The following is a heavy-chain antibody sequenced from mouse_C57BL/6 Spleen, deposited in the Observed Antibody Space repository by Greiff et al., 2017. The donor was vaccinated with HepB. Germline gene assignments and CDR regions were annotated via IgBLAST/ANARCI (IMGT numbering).Heavy chain of an antibody. CDR1: GYTFTSYW. D-gene: IGHD1-1*01. Sequence: QVQLQQPGAELVKPGASVKLSCKASGYTFTSYWMQWVKQRPGQGLEWIGEIDPSDSYTNYNQKFKGKATLTVDTSSSTAYMQLSSLTSEDSAVYDCAVYYYGSNWYFDVWGTGTTVTVSS. V-gene: IGHV1-50*01. J-gene: IGHJ1*03. CDR2: IDPSDSYT. CDR3: AVYYYGSNWYFDV.